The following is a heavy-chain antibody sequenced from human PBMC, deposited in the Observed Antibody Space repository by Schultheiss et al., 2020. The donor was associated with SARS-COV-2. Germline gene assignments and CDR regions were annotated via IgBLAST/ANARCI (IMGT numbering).Heavy chain of an antibody. D-gene: IGHD2-21*02. J-gene: IGHJ6*02. Sequence: SQTLSLTCTVSGGSISSSSYYWGWIRQPPGKGLEWIGSIYHSGSTYYNPSLKSRVTISVDTSKNQFSLKLSSVTAADTAVYYCARWAQVEVTAIRRGMDVWGQGTTVTVSS. CDR2: IYHSGST. CDR3: ARWAQVEVTAIRRGMDV. CDR1: GGSISSSSYY. V-gene: IGHV4-39*07.